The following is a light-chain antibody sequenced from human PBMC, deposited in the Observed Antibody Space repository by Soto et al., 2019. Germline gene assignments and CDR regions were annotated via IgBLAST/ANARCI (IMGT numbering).Light chain of an antibody. CDR1: QSVLYSSNNKNY. CDR3: QQHFSSPQT. J-gene: IGKJ1*01. CDR2: WAS. V-gene: IGKV4-1*01. Sequence: DIVMTQSPDSLAVSLGERATINCKSSQSVLYSSNNKNYLVWYQQKPGQPPKLLIYWASTRESGVPDRFSGSGSGTDFTLTISSLEAEDVAVYYCQQHFSSPQTFGQGTKVEIK.